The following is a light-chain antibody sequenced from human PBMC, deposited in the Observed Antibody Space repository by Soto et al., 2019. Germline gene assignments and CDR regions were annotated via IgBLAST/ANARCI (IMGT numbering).Light chain of an antibody. CDR3: SSFTTSGARV. V-gene: IGLV2-14*03. Sequence: QSVLTQPASVSGSPGQSITISCTGTNSDIGAYNSVSWYQQHPGIAPQLMIYDVSYRPSGISSRFSASKSGNTASLTISGLQAADEDDYYCSSFTTSGARVFGGGTKLTVL. J-gene: IGLJ2*01. CDR2: DVS. CDR1: NSDIGAYNS.